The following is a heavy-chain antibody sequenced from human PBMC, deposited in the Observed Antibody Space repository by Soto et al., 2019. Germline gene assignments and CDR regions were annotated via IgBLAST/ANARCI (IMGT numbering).Heavy chain of an antibody. J-gene: IGHJ5*02. CDR2: ISAYNGNT. Sequence: ASVKVSCKASGYTFTSYGISWVRQAPGQGLEWMGWISAYNGNTNYAQKLQGRVTMTTDTSTSTAYMELRSLRSDDTAVYYCARWYSGHDSRTWFDPWGQGTLVTVSS. V-gene: IGHV1-18*01. D-gene: IGHD5-12*01. CDR1: GYTFTSYG. CDR3: ARWYSGHDSRTWFDP.